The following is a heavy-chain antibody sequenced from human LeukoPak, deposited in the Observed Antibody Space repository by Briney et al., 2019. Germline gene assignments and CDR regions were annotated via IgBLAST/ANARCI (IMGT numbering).Heavy chain of an antibody. CDR2: IHNSGRT. D-gene: IGHD1-26*01. V-gene: IGHV4-59*08. CDR1: GGSVSSYY. CDR3: ARHGTVSSESYFDY. J-gene: IGHJ4*02. Sequence: SETLSLTCSVSGGSVSSYYWSWIRQPPGKGLEWIGYIHNSGRTNYNPSLKSRVTGFVDTSKNQVSLRLSSVTAADTAVYYCARHGTVSSESYFDYWGQGALVTVSS.